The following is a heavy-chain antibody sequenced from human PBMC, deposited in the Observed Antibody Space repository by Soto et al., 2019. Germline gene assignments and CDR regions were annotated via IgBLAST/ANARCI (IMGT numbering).Heavy chain of an antibody. CDR3: AKDSISDRETFNFDS. CDR2: IYSGGTT. Sequence: PGGSLRLSCAASGFTFSNYAMSWVRQAPGKGLEWVSVIYSGGTTYYADSVKGRFTISRDNSKNTVYLQMNSLRAEDTAFYYCAKDSISDRETFNFDSWGQGILVTVS. D-gene: IGHD1-26*01. V-gene: IGHV3-23*03. CDR1: GFTFSNYA. J-gene: IGHJ4*02.